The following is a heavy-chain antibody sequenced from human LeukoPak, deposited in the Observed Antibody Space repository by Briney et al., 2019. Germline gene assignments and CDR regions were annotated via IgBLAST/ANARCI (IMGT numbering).Heavy chain of an antibody. D-gene: IGHD4-11*01. J-gene: IGHJ5*02. CDR3: ARVRWAGGRKELDDYSNEGYGRRGNWFDP. Sequence: GGSLRLSCAASGFTFSSYEMNWVRQAPGKGLEWVSYISSSGSTIYYADSVKGRFTISRDNAKNSLYLQMNSLRAEDTAVYYCARVRWAGGRKELDDYSNEGYGRRGNWFDPWGQGTLVTVSS. V-gene: IGHV3-48*03. CDR1: GFTFSSYE. CDR2: ISSSGSTI.